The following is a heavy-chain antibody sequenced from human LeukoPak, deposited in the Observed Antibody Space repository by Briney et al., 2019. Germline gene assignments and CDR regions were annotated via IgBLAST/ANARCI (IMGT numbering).Heavy chain of an antibody. D-gene: IGHD3-10*01. J-gene: IGHJ4*02. CDR3: AKAEGSGSYYNVRTPYYFDY. Sequence: GGSLRLSCAASGFTFSSYDMHWVRQATGKGLEWVSAIGTAGDTYYPGSVKGRFTISRDNSKNTLYLQMNSLRAEDTAVYYCAKAEGSGSYYNVRTPYYFDYWGQGTLVTVSS. V-gene: IGHV3-13*01. CDR1: GFTFSSYD. CDR2: IGTAGDT.